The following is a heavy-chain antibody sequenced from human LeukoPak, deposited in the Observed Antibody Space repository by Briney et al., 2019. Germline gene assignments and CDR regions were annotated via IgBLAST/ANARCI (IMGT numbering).Heavy chain of an antibody. CDR2: IYHSGST. CDR3: ARAGGYSYECDY. J-gene: IGHJ4*02. Sequence: SESLSLAWAVSGGSISSGGYSWGCVRPPPGKGREWGGYIYHSGSTYYTPSLKSRVTISVDRSKTLFSLKMSSVTAADTAVYYCARAGGYSYECDYWGQGTLVTVSS. CDR1: GGSISSGGYS. V-gene: IGHV4-30-2*01. D-gene: IGHD5-18*01.